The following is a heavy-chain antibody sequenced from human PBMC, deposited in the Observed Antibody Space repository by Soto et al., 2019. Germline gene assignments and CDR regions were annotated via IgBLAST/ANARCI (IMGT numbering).Heavy chain of an antibody. Sequence: QVQLVQYGAEVKKPGASVKVSCKASGYTFTSYGISWVRLAPGQGVEWMGWISAYNGNTNYAQMLQSRVTMTTNTSTSTAYKELRSLRSDDTTVYYCARRTTVETGKYWGQEILVTVSS. CDR2: ISAYNGNT. V-gene: IGHV1-18*01. CDR3: ARRTTVETGKY. CDR1: GYTFTSYG. D-gene: IGHD4-17*01. J-gene: IGHJ4*02.